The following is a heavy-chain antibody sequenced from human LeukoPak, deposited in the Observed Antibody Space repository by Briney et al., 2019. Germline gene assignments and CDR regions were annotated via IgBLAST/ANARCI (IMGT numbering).Heavy chain of an antibody. CDR1: GVTFSSYA. Sequence: SLKLSCKASGVTFSSYAISWVRQAPGQGLEWISGIIPIFGTANYAQKFQGRVTITTDESTSTAYMEMSSLRAEDTAVYYCARAGAARPGRFDYWGQGTLVNVSS. J-gene: IGHJ4*02. CDR3: ARAGAARPGRFDY. CDR2: IIPIFGTA. V-gene: IGHV1-69*05. D-gene: IGHD6-6*01.